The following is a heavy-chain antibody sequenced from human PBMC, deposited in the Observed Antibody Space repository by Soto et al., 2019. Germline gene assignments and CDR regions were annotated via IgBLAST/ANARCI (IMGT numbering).Heavy chain of an antibody. CDR2: LWFDGSNQ. Sequence: QVQLVESGGGVVQPGRSLRLSCAASGFTFSSHGMHWVRQAPGKGLEWVAVLWFDGSNQYYTESVKGRFTIPRDNSKNTLYLQMNSLRAEDTAVYYCARDGREWFGELYYYMDVRGKGTTVTVSS. D-gene: IGHD3-10*01. CDR3: ARDGREWFGELYYYMDV. V-gene: IGHV3-33*01. CDR1: GFTFSSHG. J-gene: IGHJ6*03.